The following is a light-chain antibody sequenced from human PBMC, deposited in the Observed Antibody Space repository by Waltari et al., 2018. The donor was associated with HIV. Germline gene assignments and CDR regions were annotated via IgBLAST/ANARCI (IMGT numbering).Light chain of an antibody. CDR3: LLYYGGARV. Sequence: QTVVTQEPSLTVSPGGTVTLTCASSTGAVTSGYYPNWLQQKPGQAPRALIDSTSNKHSWTPARFSGSLLGGKAALTLSGVQPEDEAEYYCLLYYGGARVFGGGTKLTVL. J-gene: IGLJ3*02. CDR2: STS. CDR1: TGAVTSGYY. V-gene: IGLV7-43*01.